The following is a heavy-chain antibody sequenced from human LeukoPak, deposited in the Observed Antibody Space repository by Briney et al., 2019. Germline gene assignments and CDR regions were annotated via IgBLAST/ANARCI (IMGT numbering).Heavy chain of an antibody. D-gene: IGHD3-22*01. J-gene: IGHJ4*02. V-gene: IGHV4-34*01. CDR3: ARHTQGYYDSSGYDY. Sequence: SETLSLTCAVYGGSFRGYYWSWTRQPPRKGLEWIGEINHSGSTNYNPSLTSRVTISVDTSKNQFSLKLSSVTAADTAVYYCARHTQGYYDSSGYDYWGQGTLVTVSS. CDR1: GGSFRGYY. CDR2: INHSGST.